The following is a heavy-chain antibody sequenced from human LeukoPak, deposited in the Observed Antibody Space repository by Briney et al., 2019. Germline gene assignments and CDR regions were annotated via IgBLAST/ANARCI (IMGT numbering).Heavy chain of an antibody. CDR2: IGTYNGDT. J-gene: IGHJ4*02. CDR3: ARDPSNTGGWNPYFDY. Sequence: ASVKVSCKASGYSFTYYAISGVRQAPGQGLEWMGWIGTYNGDTRYARKFEGRVTLTTDTSTTTGYMEMGSLTSDDTAVYYCARDPSNTGGWNPYFDYWGQGTLVTVSS. V-gene: IGHV1-18*01. CDR1: GYSFTYYA. D-gene: IGHD6-19*01.